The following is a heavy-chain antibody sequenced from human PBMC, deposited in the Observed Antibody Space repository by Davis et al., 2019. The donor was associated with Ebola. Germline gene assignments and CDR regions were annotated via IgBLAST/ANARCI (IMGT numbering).Heavy chain of an antibody. Sequence: MPSETLSLTCTVSGGSISSYYWSWIRQPPGKGLEWIGYIYYSGSTNYNPSLKSRVTISVDTSKNQFSLKLSSVTAADTAVYYCARDSGGYCSSTSCYYYYGMDVWGQETTVTVSS. CDR3: ARDSGGYCSSTSCYYYYGMDV. J-gene: IGHJ6*02. V-gene: IGHV4-59*12. CDR2: IYYSGST. D-gene: IGHD2-2*01. CDR1: GGSISSYY.